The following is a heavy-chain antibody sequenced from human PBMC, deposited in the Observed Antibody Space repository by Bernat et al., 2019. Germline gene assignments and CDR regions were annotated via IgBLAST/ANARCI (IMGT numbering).Heavy chain of an antibody. CDR2: IYHSGST. D-gene: IGHD2-15*01. CDR1: GGSISSGGYS. Sequence: QLQLQESGSGLVKPSQTLSLTCAVSGGSISSGGYSWSWIRQPPGKSLEWIGYIYHSGSTYYNPSLKSRVTISVDRSKNQFSLKLSSVTAADTAVYYCARAQVAAKGAFDYWGQGTLVTVSS. J-gene: IGHJ4*02. CDR3: ARAQVAAKGAFDY. V-gene: IGHV4-30-2*01.